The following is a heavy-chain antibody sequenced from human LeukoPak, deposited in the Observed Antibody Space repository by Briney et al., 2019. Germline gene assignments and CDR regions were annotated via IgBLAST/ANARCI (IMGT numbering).Heavy chain of an antibody. CDR1: GYTFTSYG. V-gene: IGHV1-18*01. Sequence: GASVKVSCKASGYTFTSYGISWVRQAPGQGLEWMGWISAYNGNTNYAQKLQGRVTMTTDTSTSTAYMELRSLRSDDTAVYYCARVGPLQYFDWLFAYWGQGTLVTVSS. CDR2: ISAYNGNT. J-gene: IGHJ4*02. CDR3: ARVGPLQYFDWLFAY. D-gene: IGHD3-9*01.